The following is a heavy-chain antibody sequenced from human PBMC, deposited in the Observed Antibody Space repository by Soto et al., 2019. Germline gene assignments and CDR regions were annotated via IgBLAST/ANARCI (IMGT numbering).Heavy chain of an antibody. CDR1: GGSISSGDYY. Sequence: PSETLSLTCTVSGGSISSGDYYWSWIRQPPGKGLEWIGYIYYSGSTNYNPSLKSRVTISVDASKNQFSLKLSSVTAADTAVYYCARTIVGATLDYWGRGTLVTVSS. CDR3: ARTIVGATLDY. J-gene: IGHJ4*02. V-gene: IGHV4-61*08. CDR2: IYYSGST. D-gene: IGHD1-26*01.